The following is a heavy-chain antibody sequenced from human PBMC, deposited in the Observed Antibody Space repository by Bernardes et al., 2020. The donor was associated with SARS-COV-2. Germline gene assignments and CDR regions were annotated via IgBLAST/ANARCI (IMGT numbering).Heavy chain of an antibody. CDR2: ISSSSSTI. V-gene: IGHV3-48*01. J-gene: IGHJ4*02. Sequence: GGSMRLSCAASGFTVSSYSMNWVRQAPGKGLEWVSYISSSSSTIYYADSVKGRFTISRDNAKNSLYLQMNSLRAEDTAVYYCATPRGYSYGPLDYWGQGTLVTVSS. CDR3: ATPRGYSYGPLDY. CDR1: GFTVSSYS. D-gene: IGHD5-18*01.